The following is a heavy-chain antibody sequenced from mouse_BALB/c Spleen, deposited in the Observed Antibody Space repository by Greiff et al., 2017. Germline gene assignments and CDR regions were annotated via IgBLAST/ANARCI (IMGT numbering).Heavy chain of an antibody. CDR2: ISSGGSYT. CDR3: ARRGYGNYGNYAMDY. CDR1: GFTFSSYG. V-gene: IGHV5-6*02. J-gene: IGHJ4*01. Sequence: DVKLVESGGDLVKPGGSLKLSCAASGFTFSSYGMSWVRQTPDKRLEWVATISSGGSYTYYPDSVKGRFTISRDNAKNTLYLQMSSLKSEDTAMYYCARRGYGNYGNYAMDYWGQGTSVTVSA. D-gene: IGHD2-1*01.